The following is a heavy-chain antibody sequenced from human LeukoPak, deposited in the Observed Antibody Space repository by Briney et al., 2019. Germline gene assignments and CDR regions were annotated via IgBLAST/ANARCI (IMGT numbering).Heavy chain of an antibody. CDR1: GYTFTCNG. CDR3: ARVCSRGWYAMGDAFDI. CDR2: ISANNGNT. D-gene: IGHD6-19*01. V-gene: IGHV1-18*01. J-gene: IGHJ3*02. Sequence: ASGNFTCKASGYTFTCNGISWVRHATGPGHEWMGWISANNGNTNYEQKLQGRVTLTTDTSTTTASMELSRLSCSATAASYCARVCSRGWYAMGDAFDIWGQGTMVTVSS.